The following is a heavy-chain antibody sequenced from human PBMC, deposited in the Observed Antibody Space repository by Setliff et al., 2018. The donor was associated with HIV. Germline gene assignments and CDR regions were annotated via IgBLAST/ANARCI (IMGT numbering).Heavy chain of an antibody. V-gene: IGHV3-21*01. D-gene: IGHD5-18*01. Sequence: LRLSCAASGFTFSSYSMNWVRQAPGKGLEWVSSISSSSSYIYYANSVKGRFTISRDNAKNSLYLQMNSLRAEDTAVYYCASLADTAMVRGTWYFDLWGRGTLVTVSS. J-gene: IGHJ2*01. CDR3: ASLADTAMVRGTWYFDL. CDR1: GFTFSSYS. CDR2: ISSSSSYI.